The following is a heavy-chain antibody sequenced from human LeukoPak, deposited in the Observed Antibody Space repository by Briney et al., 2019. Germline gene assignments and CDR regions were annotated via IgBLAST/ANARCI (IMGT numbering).Heavy chain of an antibody. CDR2: IYYSGST. J-gene: IGHJ4*02. V-gene: IGHV4-39*07. CDR3: ASSAHGSDDY. D-gene: IGHD3-10*01. CDR1: GGSISSSSYY. Sequence: SETLSLTCTVSGGSISSSSYYWGWIRQPPGKGLEWIGSIYYSGSTYYNPSLKSRVTISVDTSKNQFSLKLSSVTAADTAVYYCASSAHGSDDYWGQGTLVTVSS.